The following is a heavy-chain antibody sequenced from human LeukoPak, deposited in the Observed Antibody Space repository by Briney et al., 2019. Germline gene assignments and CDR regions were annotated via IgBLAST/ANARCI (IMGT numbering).Heavy chain of an antibody. D-gene: IGHD2-2*01. V-gene: IGHV3-21*01. Sequence: GGSLRLSCAASEFTFRNYSLNWVRQAPGKGLEWVSSISPSSTYIYYADSVKGRFTISRHNAKNSLYLQMNSLRAKDTAIYYCATDGSTSLADFYYYGMDVWGQGTMVTVSS. CDR3: ATDGSTSLADFYYYGMDV. CDR2: ISPSSTYI. CDR1: EFTFRNYS. J-gene: IGHJ6*02.